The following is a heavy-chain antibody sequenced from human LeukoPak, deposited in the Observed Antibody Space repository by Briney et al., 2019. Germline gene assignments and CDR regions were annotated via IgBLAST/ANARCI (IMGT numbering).Heavy chain of an antibody. V-gene: IGHV3-30*18. Sequence: GRSLRLSCAASGFTFSNYGMHWVRQAPGKGLEWVALMSYEVGNKYYADSVKGRFSISRDNSKNTLYLQMNSLRTEDTAVYYCAKDRQGDYGDFDSPDYWGQGTLVTVSS. CDR2: MSYEVGNK. J-gene: IGHJ4*02. D-gene: IGHD4-17*01. CDR1: GFTFSNYG. CDR3: AKDRQGDYGDFDSPDY.